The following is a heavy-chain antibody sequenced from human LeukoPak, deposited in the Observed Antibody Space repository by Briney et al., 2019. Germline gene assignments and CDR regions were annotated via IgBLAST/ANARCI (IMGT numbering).Heavy chain of an antibody. CDR2: MNPNSGNT. CDR1: GYTFTSYD. Sequence: ASVKVSCKASGYTFTSYDINWVRQATGQGLEWMGWMNPNSGNTGYAQKFQGRVTMTRNTSISTAYMELSSLRSEDTAVYYCASWGSTSCYTDPCYYYGMDVWGQGTTVTVSS. D-gene: IGHD2-2*02. J-gene: IGHJ6*02. V-gene: IGHV1-8*01. CDR3: ASWGSTSCYTDPCYYYGMDV.